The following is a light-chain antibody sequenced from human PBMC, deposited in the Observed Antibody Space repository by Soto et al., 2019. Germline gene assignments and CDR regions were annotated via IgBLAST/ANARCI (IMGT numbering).Light chain of an antibody. CDR2: DVS. CDR3: SSYTSSSTLYV. CDR1: RSDVGGYNY. V-gene: IGLV2-14*03. J-gene: IGLJ1*01. Sequence: LAHAASVYGFAGESISISCTGTRSDVGGYNYVSWYQQHPGKAPKLMIYDVSNRPSGVSNRFSGSKSGNTASLTISGLQAEDEADYYCSSYTSSSTLYVFGTGTKVTVL.